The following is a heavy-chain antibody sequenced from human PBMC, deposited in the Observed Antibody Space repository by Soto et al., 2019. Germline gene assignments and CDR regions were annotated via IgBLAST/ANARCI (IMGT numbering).Heavy chain of an antibody. CDR1: GGSISSSNW. Sequence: QVQLQESGPGLVKPSGTLSLTCAVSGGSISSSNWWSWVRQPPGKGLEWIGEIYHSGSTNYNPSLKSRVTVSIDXXKNQFSLKLSSVTAADTAVYYCARVSGSYYYGMDVWGQGTTVTVSS. V-gene: IGHV4-4*02. D-gene: IGHD1-26*01. J-gene: IGHJ6*02. CDR3: ARVSGSYYYGMDV. CDR2: IYHSGST.